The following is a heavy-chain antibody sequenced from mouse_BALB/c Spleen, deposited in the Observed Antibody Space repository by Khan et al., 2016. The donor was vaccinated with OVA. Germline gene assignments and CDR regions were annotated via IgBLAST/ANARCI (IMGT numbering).Heavy chain of an antibody. CDR2: INPSNGYT. Sequence: QVQLQQPGAELARPGASVKMSCKASGYTFTSYTIHWIKKRPGQGLEWIRYINPSNGYTNYNQKFKDKATLTTDKSSTTAYLQLSSLTSDDSAVYNCVRDGAYHRNDGWFAYWGQGTLVTVSA. V-gene: IGHV1-4*01. CDR1: GYTFTSYT. CDR3: VRDGAYHRNDGWFAY. J-gene: IGHJ3*01. D-gene: IGHD2-14*01.